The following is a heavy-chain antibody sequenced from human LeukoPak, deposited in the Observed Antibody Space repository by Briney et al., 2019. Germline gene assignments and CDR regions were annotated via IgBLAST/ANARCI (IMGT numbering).Heavy chain of an antibody. CDR2: ISGSGSSI. CDR3: ARRATTERRYSYCLDF. D-gene: IGHD5-18*01. Sequence: GGSLRLSCAASGFTFSAYAMNWVRQAPGKGLEPVSYISGSGSSIYYADSVEGRFTISRDNAKNSLFLQMNSLRAEDTAVYYCARRATTERRYSYCLDFGVRGTVVTVS. V-gene: IGHV3-48*03. J-gene: IGHJ4*02. CDR1: GFTFSAYA.